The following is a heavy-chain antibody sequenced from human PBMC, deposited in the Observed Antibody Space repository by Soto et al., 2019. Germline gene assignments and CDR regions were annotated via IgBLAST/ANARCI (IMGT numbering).Heavy chain of an antibody. Sequence: PSETLSLTCTVSGGSISSGDYYWSWIRQPPGKGLEWIGYIYYSGSTYYNPSLKSRVTISVDTSKNQFSLKLSSVTAADTAVYYCARGGNYDILTGYYKGELGYWGQGTLVTVSS. CDR3: ARGGNYDILTGYYKGELGY. V-gene: IGHV4-30-4*01. D-gene: IGHD3-9*01. J-gene: IGHJ4*02. CDR1: GGSISSGDYY. CDR2: IYYSGST.